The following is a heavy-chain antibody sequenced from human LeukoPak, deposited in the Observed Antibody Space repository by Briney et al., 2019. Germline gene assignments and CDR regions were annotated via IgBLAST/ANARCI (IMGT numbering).Heavy chain of an antibody. CDR2: ITGSGGTT. D-gene: IGHD1-26*01. J-gene: IGHJ6*02. V-gene: IGHV3-23*01. CDR3: AKPREGSGSSGYYYGMDV. Sequence: GRSLRLSCAASGFTFDDYAMHWVRQAPGKGLEWVSTITGSGGTTYYADSVKGRFTISRDNAKNTLYLQMSSLRAEDTALYYCAKPREGSGSSGYYYGMDVWGQGTTVSVSS. CDR1: GFTFDDYA.